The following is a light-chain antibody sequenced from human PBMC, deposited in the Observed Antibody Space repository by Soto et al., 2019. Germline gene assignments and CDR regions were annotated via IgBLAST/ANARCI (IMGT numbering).Light chain of an antibody. J-gene: IGKJ3*01. V-gene: IGKV3-15*01. Sequence: EIVMTQSPATLSVSPGERVTLSCRASQSVSRSLAWYQQKPGQAPRLLIYGASTRATGIPARFSVSGSGTEFTLTITSLQSEDFAVYYCQQYNNWPPFTFGPGTKADIK. CDR1: QSVSRS. CDR3: QQYNNWPPFT. CDR2: GAS.